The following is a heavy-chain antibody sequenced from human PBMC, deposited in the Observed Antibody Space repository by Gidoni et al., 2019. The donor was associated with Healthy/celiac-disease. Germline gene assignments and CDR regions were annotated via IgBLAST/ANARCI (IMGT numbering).Heavy chain of an antibody. Sequence: HVQLQESGTGLVKPSETLSLTCPVSGGPISSYYWSCIRQPQGKGLEWIGYIYYSGIPNYNPPLKSRVTISVDTSKNQFSRKLSSVTAADTAVYYCARRDGYEAVDIWGQGTMVTVSS. CDR3: ARRDGYEAVDI. V-gene: IGHV4-59*01. D-gene: IGHD6-13*01. J-gene: IGHJ3*02. CDR2: IYYSGIP. CDR1: GGPISSYY.